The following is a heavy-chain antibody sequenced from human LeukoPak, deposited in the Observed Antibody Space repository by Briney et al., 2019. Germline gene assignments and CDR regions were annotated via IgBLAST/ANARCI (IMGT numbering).Heavy chain of an antibody. CDR2: ISAYNGNT. CDR1: GYTFTSYG. Sequence: ASVKVSCKASGYTFTSYGISWVRQAPGQGLEWMGWISAYNGNTNYAQKLQGRVTMTRDTSTSTVYMELSSLRSEGTAVYYCAYAPSSWSVNFDYWGQGTLVTVSS. V-gene: IGHV1-18*01. CDR3: AYAPSSWSVNFDY. J-gene: IGHJ4*02. D-gene: IGHD6-13*01.